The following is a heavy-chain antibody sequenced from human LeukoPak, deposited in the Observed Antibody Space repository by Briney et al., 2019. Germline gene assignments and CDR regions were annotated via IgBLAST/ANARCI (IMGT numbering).Heavy chain of an antibody. CDR3: ARGSVLLALEV. CDR1: GDTFSNYA. Sequence: ASVKVSCKASGDTFSNYAISWVRQAPGQGLEWMGGSIPVVGTTTYAQKFQGRVSITADAWTSTAHLELSSLRPEDTAVYYCARGSVLLALEVWGKGTTVTVSA. CDR2: SIPVVGTT. D-gene: IGHD3-3*02. J-gene: IGHJ6*04. V-gene: IGHV1-69*13.